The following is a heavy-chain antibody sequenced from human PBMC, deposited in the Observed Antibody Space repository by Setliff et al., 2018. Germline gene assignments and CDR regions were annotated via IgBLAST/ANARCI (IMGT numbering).Heavy chain of an antibody. V-gene: IGHV1-18*03. CDR2: ISAYNGNT. CDR3: ARLKDGVEIDH. Sequence: ASVKVSCKASGYTFTSYGISWVRQAPGQGLELMGWISAYNGNTYYAQKFQARVTMTTNTSTNTAYMELRSLRSDDIAVFYCARLKDGVEIDHWGQVSLVTVSS. CDR1: GYTFTSYG. J-gene: IGHJ4*02.